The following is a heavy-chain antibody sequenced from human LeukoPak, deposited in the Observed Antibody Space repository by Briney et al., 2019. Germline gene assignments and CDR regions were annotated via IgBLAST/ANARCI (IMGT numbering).Heavy chain of an antibody. CDR1: GFTFSSYA. V-gene: IGHV3-23*01. CDR3: AKALGGSGSYRNWFDP. Sequence: GGSLRLSCAASGFTFSSYAMSWVRQAPGKGLGWVSSISGSGGSTDYADSVKGRFTISRDNSKNTLFLQMNSLRAEDTAVYYCAKALGGSGSYRNWFDPWGQGTLVTVSS. CDR2: ISGSGGST. J-gene: IGHJ5*02. D-gene: IGHD1-26*01.